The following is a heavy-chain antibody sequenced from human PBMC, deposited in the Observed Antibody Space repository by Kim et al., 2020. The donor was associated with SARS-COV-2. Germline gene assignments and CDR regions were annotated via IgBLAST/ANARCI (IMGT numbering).Heavy chain of an antibody. V-gene: IGHV4-39*01. CDR3: ARLGSYYYDSSGYY. D-gene: IGHD3-22*01. J-gene: IGHJ4*02. CDR1: GGSISSSSYY. Sequence: SETLSLTCTVSGGSISSSSYYWGWIRQPPGKGLEWIGSIYYSGSTYYNPSLKSRVTISVDTSKNQFSLKLSSVTAADTAVYYCARLGSYYYDSSGYYWGQGTLVTVSS. CDR2: IYYSGST.